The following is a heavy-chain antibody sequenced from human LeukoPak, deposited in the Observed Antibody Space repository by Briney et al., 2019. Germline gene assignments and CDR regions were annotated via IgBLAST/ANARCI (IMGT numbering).Heavy chain of an antibody. D-gene: IGHD7-27*01. V-gene: IGHV3-30*03. CDR3: AGPLGSAYFQH. CDR2: ISYDGSNK. CDR1: GFTFSSYG. Sequence: GRSLRLSCAASGFTFSSYGMHWVRQAPGKGLEWVAVISYDGSNKYYADSVKGRFTISRDNAKNSLYLQMNSLRAEDTAAYYCAGPLGSAYFQHWGQGTLVTVSS. J-gene: IGHJ1*01.